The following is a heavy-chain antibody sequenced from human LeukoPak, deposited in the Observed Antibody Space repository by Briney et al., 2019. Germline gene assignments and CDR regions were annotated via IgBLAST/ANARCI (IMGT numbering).Heavy chain of an antibody. V-gene: IGHV4-38-2*02. Sequence: SETLSLTCTVSGYSISSGYYWGWIRQPPGKGLEWIGSIYHSGSTYYNPSLKSRVTISVDTSKNQFSLKLSSVTAADTAVYYCARVLTMARGVIKPYYYYMDVWGKGTTVTVSS. D-gene: IGHD3-10*01. CDR3: ARVLTMARGVIKPYYYYMDV. J-gene: IGHJ6*03. CDR1: GYSISSGYY. CDR2: IYHSGST.